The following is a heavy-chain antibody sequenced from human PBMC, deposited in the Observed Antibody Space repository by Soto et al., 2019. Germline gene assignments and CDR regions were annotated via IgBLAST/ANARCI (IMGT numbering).Heavy chain of an antibody. D-gene: IGHD3-10*02. CDR1: GGSFSGYY. CDR2: INHSGST. J-gene: IGHJ4*02. CDR3: ARGYVRNFDY. V-gene: IGHV4-34*01. Sequence: QVQLQQWGAGLLKPSETLSLTCAVYGGSFSGYYWSWIRQPPGKGLEWIGEINHSGSTNYNPSLKSRVTISVATSKNQFSLKLSSVTAADTAVYFCARGYVRNFDYWGQGTLVTVSS.